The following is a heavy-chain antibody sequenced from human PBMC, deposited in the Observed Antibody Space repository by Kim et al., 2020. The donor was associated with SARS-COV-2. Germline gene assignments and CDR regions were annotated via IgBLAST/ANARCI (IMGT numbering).Heavy chain of an antibody. CDR1: GFTFSSYY. J-gene: IGHJ5*02. Sequence: GGSLRLSCAGSGFTFSSYYLLWVRQAPGKGLEWVAVISYDENYKDYADSVKGRFAISRDNSKNTVYLLMNSLRPEDTAVYYCARGRLFGDSWGQGTLGT. CDR3: ARGRLFGDS. V-gene: IGHV3-30*09. D-gene: IGHD3-10*01. CDR2: ISYDENYK.